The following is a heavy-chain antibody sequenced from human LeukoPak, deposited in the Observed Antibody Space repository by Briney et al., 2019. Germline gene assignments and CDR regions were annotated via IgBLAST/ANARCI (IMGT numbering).Heavy chain of an antibody. Sequence: GGSLRLSCAASGFTFSSYGMHWVRQAPGKGLEWVAVISYDGSNKYYADSVKGRFIISRDNSKNTLYLQMNSLRAEDTAVYYCAKAVAFLGYCSGGSLCGMDVWGQGTTVTVSS. D-gene: IGHD2-15*01. CDR2: ISYDGSNK. CDR3: AKAVAFLGYCSGGSLCGMDV. CDR1: GFTFSSYG. V-gene: IGHV3-30*18. J-gene: IGHJ6*02.